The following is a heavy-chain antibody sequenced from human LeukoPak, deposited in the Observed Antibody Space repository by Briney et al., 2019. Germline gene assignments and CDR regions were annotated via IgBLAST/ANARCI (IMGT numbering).Heavy chain of an antibody. V-gene: IGHV3-21*01. D-gene: IGHD1-26*01. Sequence: GSLRLSCAASGFILSDYNMNWVRQAPGKGLGWVSFIDISGTYITYADSVKGRFTVSRDNAKNSLYLQMNSLRAEDTAVYYCTRDLSATARAYDYWGQGTLVTVSS. CDR3: TRDLSATARAYDY. J-gene: IGHJ4*02. CDR1: GFILSDYN. CDR2: IDISGTYI.